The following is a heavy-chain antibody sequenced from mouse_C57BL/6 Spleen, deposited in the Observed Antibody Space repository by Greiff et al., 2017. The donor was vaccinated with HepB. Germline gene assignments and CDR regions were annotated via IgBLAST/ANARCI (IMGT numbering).Heavy chain of an antibody. CDR2: IRLKSDNYET. J-gene: IGHJ1*03. Sequence: EVMLVESGGGLVQPGGSMKLSCVASGFTFSNYWMNWVRQSPEKGLEWVAQIRLKSDNYETHYAESVKGRFTISRDDSKSSVYLRMNNLRAEDTGIYYCTGSHYYYGSSYWYFDVWGTGTTVTVAS. CDR3: TGSHYYYGSSYWYFDV. CDR1: GFTFSNYW. D-gene: IGHD1-1*01. V-gene: IGHV6-3*01.